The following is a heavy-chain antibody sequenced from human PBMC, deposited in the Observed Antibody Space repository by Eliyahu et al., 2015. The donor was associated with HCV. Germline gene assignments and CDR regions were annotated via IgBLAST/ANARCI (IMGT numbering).Heavy chain of an antibody. CDR2: VSSSGST. J-gene: IGHJ3*02. CDR3: ARSPSGTYGVGI. V-gene: IGHV4-59*01. CDR1: XGSIGSDY. Sequence: QVQLQESGPGLVKPSETLSLTCXXSXGSIGSDYWSWIRQAPGRGLQWIGFVSSSGSTNHNPSLKGRVTMSVDTSKNEFSLRMTSVTAADTAVYYCARSPSGTYGVGIWGQGTMVTVSS. D-gene: IGHD1-26*01.